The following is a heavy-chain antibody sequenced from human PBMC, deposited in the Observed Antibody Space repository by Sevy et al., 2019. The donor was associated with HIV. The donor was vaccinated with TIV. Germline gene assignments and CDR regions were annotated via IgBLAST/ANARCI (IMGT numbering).Heavy chain of an antibody. CDR1: GFTFSSYA. CDR2: ISGSGGST. V-gene: IGHV3-23*01. Sequence: GGSLRLSCAASGFTFSSYAMSWVRQAPGKGLKWVSAISGSGGSTYYADSVKGRFTISRDNSKNTLYLQMNSLRAEDTAVYYCAKVIGEGSYYDSSGYYYGGYFDYWGQGTLVTVSS. J-gene: IGHJ4*02. CDR3: AKVIGEGSYYDSSGYYYGGYFDY. D-gene: IGHD3-22*01.